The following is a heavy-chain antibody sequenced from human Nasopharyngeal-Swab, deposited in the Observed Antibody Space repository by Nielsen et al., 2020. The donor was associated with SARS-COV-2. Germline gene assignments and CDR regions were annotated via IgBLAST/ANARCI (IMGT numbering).Heavy chain of an antibody. CDR3: ARDLEAAASYYYFYMDV. CDR2: INPSGGRT. V-gene: IGHV1-46*01. Sequence: WGRHAPGQGCVWMGTINPSGGRTAYAQKFQGRVTMTRDTSTSTVYMELSSLRSDDTAVYYCARDLEAAASYYYFYMDVWGKGTTVTVSS. D-gene: IGHD2-15*01. J-gene: IGHJ6*03.